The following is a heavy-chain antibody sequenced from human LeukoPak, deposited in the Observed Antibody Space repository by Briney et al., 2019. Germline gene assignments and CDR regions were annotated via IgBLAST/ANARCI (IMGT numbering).Heavy chain of an antibody. CDR2: IKQDGSEK. CDR1: QFTFSSYG. Sequence: GGSLRLSCAASQFTFSSYGMHWVRQAPGKGLEWVANIKQDGSEKYYVDSVEGRFTISRDNAKNSLYLQMNSLRAEDTAVYYCARHSSSSPLYYYYYMDVWGKGTTVTVSS. D-gene: IGHD6-6*01. J-gene: IGHJ6*03. V-gene: IGHV3-7*01. CDR3: ARHSSSSPLYYYYYMDV.